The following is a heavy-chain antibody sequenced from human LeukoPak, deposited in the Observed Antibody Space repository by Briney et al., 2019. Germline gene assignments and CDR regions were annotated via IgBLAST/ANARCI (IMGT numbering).Heavy chain of an antibody. CDR1: GFTFSSYS. CDR3: ARSSYWGDFWRGYLAPAEYCFDY. J-gene: IGHJ4*02. V-gene: IGHV3-21*01. CDR2: ISISSSYI. Sequence: GGSLRLSCAASGFTFSSYSMNWVRQAPGKGLEWVSSISISSSYIYYADSVKGRFTISRDNAKNSLYLQMNSLRAEDTAVYYCARSSYWGDFWRGYLAPAEYCFDYWGQGTLVTVSS. D-gene: IGHD3-3*01.